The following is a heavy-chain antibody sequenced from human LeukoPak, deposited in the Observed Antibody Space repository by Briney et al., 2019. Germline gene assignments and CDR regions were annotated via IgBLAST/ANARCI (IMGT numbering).Heavy chain of an antibody. V-gene: IGHV3-23*01. CDR3: AKAMTTVTTGNYFDY. J-gene: IGHJ4*02. CDR1: GFTFAAYA. Sequence: GGSLRLSCAASGFTFAAYAMSWVRQTPGKGLEWVSGISGSGDSTYYADSVKGRFTISRDNSKNTLYLQMNSLRAEDTAVYYCAKAMTTVTTGNYFDYWGQGSQVTVSS. D-gene: IGHD4-17*01. CDR2: ISGSGDST.